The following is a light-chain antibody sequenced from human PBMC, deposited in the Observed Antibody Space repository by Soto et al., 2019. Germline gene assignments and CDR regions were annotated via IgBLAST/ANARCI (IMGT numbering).Light chain of an antibody. CDR3: NSYTTTYTLV. CDR2: EVT. V-gene: IGLV2-14*01. Sequence: HSALTQPASVSGSPGQSITISCTGTNSDIGAYNYVSWYQHHPGKAPKLIIYEVTNRPSGVSNRFSASKSGNTAYLTISGLQAEDEADYYCNSYTTTYTLVFGTGTKLTVL. J-gene: IGLJ1*01. CDR1: NSDIGAYNY.